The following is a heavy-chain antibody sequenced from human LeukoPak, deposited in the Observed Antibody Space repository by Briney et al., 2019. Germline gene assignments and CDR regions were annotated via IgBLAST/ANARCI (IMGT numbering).Heavy chain of an antibody. D-gene: IGHD5-18*01. J-gene: IGHJ5*02. CDR2: IIPIFGTA. V-gene: IGHV1-69*06. CDR3: ARGRYSYGYLEWFDP. Sequence: SVKVSCKASGGTFSSYAISWVRQAPGQGLEWMGGIIPIFGTANYAQKFQGRVTITADKSTSTAYMELSSLRSEDTAVYYCARGRYSYGYLEWFDPWGQGTLVTVSS. CDR1: GGTFSSYA.